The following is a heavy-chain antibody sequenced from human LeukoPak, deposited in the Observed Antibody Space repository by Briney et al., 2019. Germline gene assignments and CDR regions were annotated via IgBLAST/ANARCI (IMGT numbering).Heavy chain of an antibody. CDR1: GFAFNNYG. D-gene: IGHD4-23*01. V-gene: IGHV3-30*04. CDR3: ARDPGGPDFFDF. Sequence: PGGSLRLSCAASGFAFNNYGIHWVRQAPGKGLKWVTFISLDGSNQFYADSVKGRFTISRDSSKNMVYLQLSGLRPEDTAIYYCARDPGGPDFFDFWGKGTLVTVSS. CDR2: ISLDGSNQ. J-gene: IGHJ4*02.